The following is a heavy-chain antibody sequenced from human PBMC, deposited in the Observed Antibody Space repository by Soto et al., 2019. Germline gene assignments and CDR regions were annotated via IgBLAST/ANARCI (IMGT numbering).Heavy chain of an antibody. Sequence: PGESLRLSCAASGFTFSLYSMIWVRQAPGKGLEWVASITSSSSYIYYENSLKGRFTISRDHAKNSLFLQLDSLRATHPAVYFCVSARSTDSRPGDWGQGTLVIVSS. CDR1: GFTFSLYS. CDR2: ITSSSSYI. J-gene: IGHJ4*02. V-gene: IGHV3-21*03. CDR3: VSARSTDSRPGD. D-gene: IGHD3-22*01.